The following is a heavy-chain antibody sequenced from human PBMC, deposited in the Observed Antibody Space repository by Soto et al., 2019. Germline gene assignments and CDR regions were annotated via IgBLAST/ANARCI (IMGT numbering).Heavy chain of an antibody. D-gene: IGHD6-19*01. CDR3: ASGGLLAVAGTFDY. Sequence: SETLSLTCTVSGGSISSYYWSWIRQPPGKGLEWIGYIYYSGSTTYNPSLKSRVTISVDTSKNQFSLKLSSVTAADTAVYYCASGGLLAVAGTFDYWGQGTLVTVSS. V-gene: IGHV4-59*01. CDR2: IYYSGST. J-gene: IGHJ4*02. CDR1: GGSISSYY.